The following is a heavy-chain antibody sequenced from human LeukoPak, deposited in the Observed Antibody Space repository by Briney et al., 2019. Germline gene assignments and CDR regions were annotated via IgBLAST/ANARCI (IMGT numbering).Heavy chain of an antibody. V-gene: IGHV3-9*01. J-gene: IGHJ3*02. CDR3: AKERSSWAFDI. Sequence: GGSLRLPCAASGFTFDDYAMHWVRQAPGKGLEWVSGISWNSGSIGYADSVKGRFTISRDNAKNSLYLQMNSLRAEDTAVYYCAKERSSWAFDIWGQGTMVTVSS. CDR2: ISWNSGSI. CDR1: GFTFDDYA. D-gene: IGHD3-10*01.